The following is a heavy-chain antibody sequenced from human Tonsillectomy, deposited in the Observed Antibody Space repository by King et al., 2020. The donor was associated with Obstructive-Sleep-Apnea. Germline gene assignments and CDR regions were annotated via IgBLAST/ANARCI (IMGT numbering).Heavy chain of an antibody. CDR2: IYYSGST. J-gene: IGHJ5*02. Sequence: MQLQESGPGLVKPSETLSLTCTVSGGSISSHYWSWIRQPPGKGLEWIGNIYYSGSTNNNPSLKSRVTISVDTSKSQISLKLSSVTAADTAVYYCARLLWFGELHWFDPWGQGTLVTVSS. CDR3: ARLLWFGELHWFDP. V-gene: IGHV4-59*08. D-gene: IGHD3-10*01. CDR1: GGSISSHY.